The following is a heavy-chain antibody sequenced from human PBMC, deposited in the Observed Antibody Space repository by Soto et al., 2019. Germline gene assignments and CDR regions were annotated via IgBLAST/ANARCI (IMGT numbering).Heavy chain of an antibody. D-gene: IGHD3-3*01. V-gene: IGHV3-30*18. CDR3: ANEEDQNYDVDH. J-gene: IGHJ1*01. CDR1: GFNFANFG. Sequence: QVQLVESGGGVVQPGGSLRLSCVGSGFNFANFGIQWIRQAPGKGLEWVAISSRDGRGEAFADSVKGRCAISKDNSKNTVYLQETGLRSYDTAVYYCANEEDQNYDVDHWGQGTLVTVST. CDR2: SSRDGRGE.